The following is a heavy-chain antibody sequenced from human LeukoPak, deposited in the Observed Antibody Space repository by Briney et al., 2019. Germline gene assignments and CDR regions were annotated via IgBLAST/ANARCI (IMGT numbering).Heavy chain of an antibody. CDR3: ARGLRDSLGMGGAFDY. J-gene: IGHJ4*02. V-gene: IGHV4-59*01. Sequence: SETLSLTCTVSGGSIPAYYWTWVRQPPGKGLEWIGYIYYSGSTNYNPSLKSRVTTSVDTFKNQFSLKLSSVTAADTAVYYCARGLRDSLGMGGAFDYWGQGTLVTVSS. D-gene: IGHD7-27*01. CDR2: IYYSGST. CDR1: GGSIPAYY.